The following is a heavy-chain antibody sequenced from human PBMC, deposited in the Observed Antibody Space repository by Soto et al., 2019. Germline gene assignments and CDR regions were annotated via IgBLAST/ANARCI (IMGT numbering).Heavy chain of an antibody. CDR3: ARDLRAAAGKDAFDI. Sequence: EVQLVESGGGLVQPGGSLRLSCAASGFTVSSNYMSWVRQAPGKGLEWVSVIYSGGSTYYADSVKGRFTISRDNSKNTLYLQMHSLRAEDTAVYYCARDLRAAAGKDAFDIWGQGTMVTVSS. CDR1: GFTVSSNY. J-gene: IGHJ3*02. CDR2: IYSGGST. V-gene: IGHV3-66*01. D-gene: IGHD6-13*01.